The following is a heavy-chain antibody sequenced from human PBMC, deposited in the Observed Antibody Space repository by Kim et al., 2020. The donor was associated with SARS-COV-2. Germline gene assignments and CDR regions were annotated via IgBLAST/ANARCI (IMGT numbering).Heavy chain of an antibody. J-gene: IGHJ4*02. CDR2: ISYDGSNK. CDR1: GFTFSSYA. CDR3: ARDFAGGSQYSSGWFDY. Sequence: GGSLRLSCAASGFTFSSYAMHWVRQAPGKGLEWVAVISYDGSNKYYADSVKGRFTISRDNSKNTLYLQMNSLRAEDTAVYYCARDFAGGSQYSSGWFDYWGQGTLVTVSS. D-gene: IGHD6-19*01. V-gene: IGHV3-30-3*01.